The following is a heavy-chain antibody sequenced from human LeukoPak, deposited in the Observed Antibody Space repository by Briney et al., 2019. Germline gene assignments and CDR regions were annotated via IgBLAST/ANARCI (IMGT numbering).Heavy chain of an antibody. Sequence: ASVKVSCKASGGTFSSYAISWVRQGPGQGLEWMGGIIPIFGTANYAQKFQGRVTITADESTSTAYMELSSLRSEDTAVYYCAILTTGTTKPKHFDYWGQGTLVTVSS. D-gene: IGHD1-1*01. CDR3: AILTTGTTKPKHFDY. V-gene: IGHV1-69*13. CDR1: GGTFSSYA. CDR2: IIPIFGTA. J-gene: IGHJ4*02.